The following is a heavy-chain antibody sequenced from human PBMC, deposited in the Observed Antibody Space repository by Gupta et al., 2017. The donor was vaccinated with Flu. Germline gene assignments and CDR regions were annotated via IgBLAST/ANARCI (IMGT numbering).Heavy chain of an antibody. CDR2: IGGSGDNP. J-gene: IGHJ4*02. Sequence: EVQLLASGGGLVQPGGSLRLSCVASGFTFNNYAMAWVRQAPGKGLEWVSTIGGSGDNPFYADSVQGRFTVSRDNSRNTLFLQMTSLTVKDTAVYYCAKVFCSVAGPMDPFDYWGQGNLVTVSS. CDR3: AKVFCSVAGPMDPFDY. D-gene: IGHD3-3*01. CDR1: GFTFNNYA. V-gene: IGHV3-23*01.